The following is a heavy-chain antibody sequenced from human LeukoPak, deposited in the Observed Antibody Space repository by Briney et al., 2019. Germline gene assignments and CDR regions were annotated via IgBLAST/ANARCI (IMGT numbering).Heavy chain of an antibody. CDR2: IYTSGST. CDR3: ARGLSPYYYGSGSYNY. J-gene: IGHJ4*02. CDR1: GGSISSYY. Sequence: PSETLSLTCTVSGGSISSYYWSWIRQPAGKGLEWIGRIYTSGSTNYNPSLKSRVTMSVDTSKNQFSLKLSSVTAADTAVYYCARGLSPYYYGSGSYNYWGQGTLVTVSS. D-gene: IGHD3-10*01. V-gene: IGHV4-4*07.